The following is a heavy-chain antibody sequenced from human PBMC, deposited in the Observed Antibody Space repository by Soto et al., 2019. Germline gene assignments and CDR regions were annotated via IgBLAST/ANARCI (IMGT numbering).Heavy chain of an antibody. CDR2: IKNDGTEE. J-gene: IGHJ4*02. D-gene: IGHD1-26*01. CDR3: ARGGYYRFDY. Sequence: GGSLRLSCAVSGFTFSDYWMSWVRQAPGKGLEWVATIKNDGTEEYYVDSVKGRFAISRDNAKNSLYLQMNNLRAEDTAFYYCARGGYYRFDYWGQGTLVTVSS. CDR1: GFTFSDYW. V-gene: IGHV3-7*01.